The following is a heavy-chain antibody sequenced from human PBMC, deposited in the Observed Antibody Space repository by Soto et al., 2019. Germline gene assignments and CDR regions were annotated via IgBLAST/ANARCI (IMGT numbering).Heavy chain of an antibody. CDR1: GFTFSNYS. J-gene: IGHJ4*02. V-gene: IGHV3-48*01. CDR3: ATGTLPKY. CDR2: ISSSSSTI. Sequence: EVQLVDSGGGLVQPGGSLRLSCAASGFTFSNYSMNWVRQAPGKGLEWVSYISSSSSTIYYADSVKGRFTISRDNAKNSLYLQMNSLRAEDTAVYYCATGTLPKYWGQGTLVTVSS.